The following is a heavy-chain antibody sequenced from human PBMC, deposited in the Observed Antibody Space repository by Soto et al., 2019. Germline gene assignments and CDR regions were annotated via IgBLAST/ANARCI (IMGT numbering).Heavy chain of an antibody. D-gene: IGHD6-13*01. Sequence: QVQLVESGGGVVKPGRSLRLSCAASGFTFSSYGMHWVRQAPGKGLEWVAVISYDGSNKYYADSVKGRFTISRDNSKNTLYLQMNSLRAEDTAVYYCAKEARNSADFDYWGQGTLVTVSS. CDR1: GFTFSSYG. V-gene: IGHV3-30*18. J-gene: IGHJ4*02. CDR2: ISYDGSNK. CDR3: AKEARNSADFDY.